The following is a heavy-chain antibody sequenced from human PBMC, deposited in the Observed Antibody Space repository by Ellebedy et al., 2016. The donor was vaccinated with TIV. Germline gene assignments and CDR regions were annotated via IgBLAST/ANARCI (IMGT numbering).Heavy chain of an antibody. J-gene: IGHJ4*02. D-gene: IGHD2-15*01. CDR1: GGSISSYY. CDR3: ARAATPSTPVDY. Sequence: SETLSLXCTASGGSISSYYWSRIRQPPGKGLEWIGYIYYSGSTNYNPSLKSRVTISVDTSKNQFSLKLNSVTAADTAVYYCARAATPSTPVDYWGQGTLVTVSS. CDR2: IYYSGST. V-gene: IGHV4-59*01.